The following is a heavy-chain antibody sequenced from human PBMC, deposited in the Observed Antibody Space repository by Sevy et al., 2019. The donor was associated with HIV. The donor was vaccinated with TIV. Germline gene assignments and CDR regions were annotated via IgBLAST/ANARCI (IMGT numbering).Heavy chain of an antibody. J-gene: IGHJ5*02. V-gene: IGHV3-9*01. D-gene: IGHD5-12*01. CDR2: ISWNSGSI. CDR3: AKDMTAGGYSGYDYFLET. CDR1: GFTFDDYA. Sequence: GGSLRLSCAASGFTFDDYAMHWVRQAPGKGLEWVSGISWNSGSIGYAVSVKGRFTNSRDNAKNSLYLQMNSLRAEDTALYYCAKDMTAGGYSGYDYFLETWGQGTLVTVSS.